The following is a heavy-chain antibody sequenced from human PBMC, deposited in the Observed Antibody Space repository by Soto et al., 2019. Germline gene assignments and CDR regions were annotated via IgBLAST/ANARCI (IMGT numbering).Heavy chain of an antibody. V-gene: IGHV3-23*01. CDR2: MSESGDII. Sequence: GGSLRLSCTGSGFIFKDYAMTWVRQGPGKGLEWVSTMSESGDIISYRDSVKGRFTMSRDMSNSTLYLEMNGLRAEDTAMYYCAKKLYSGTYYDLESWGPGTLVTVSS. CDR3: AKKLYSGTYYDLES. D-gene: IGHD1-26*01. J-gene: IGHJ1*01. CDR1: GFIFKDYA.